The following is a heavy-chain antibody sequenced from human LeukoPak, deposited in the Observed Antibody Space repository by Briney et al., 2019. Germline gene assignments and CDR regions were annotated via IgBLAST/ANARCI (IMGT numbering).Heavy chain of an antibody. Sequence: ASVKVSCKASGYTFTSYGISWVRQAPGQGLEWMGWISAYNGNTNYAQKLQGRVTMTTDTSTNTAYMELSSLRSEDTAVFYCARDLRGSSGWYDYWGQGTLVTVSS. V-gene: IGHV1-18*01. CDR1: GYTFTSYG. D-gene: IGHD6-13*01. CDR3: ARDLRGSSGWYDY. CDR2: ISAYNGNT. J-gene: IGHJ4*02.